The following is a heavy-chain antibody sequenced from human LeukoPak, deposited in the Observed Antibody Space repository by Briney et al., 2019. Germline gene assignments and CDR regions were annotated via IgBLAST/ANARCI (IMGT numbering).Heavy chain of an antibody. CDR3: AAKSAHYYDSSGYYLNWFDP. Sequence: SETLSLTCAVYGGSFSGYYWSWIRQPPGKGLEWIGEIDHSGSTNYIPSLKSRVTISVDTSKNQFSLKLSSVTAADTAVYYCAAKSAHYYDSSGYYLNWFDPWGQGTLVTVPS. D-gene: IGHD3-22*01. CDR1: GGSFSGYY. V-gene: IGHV4-34*01. CDR2: IDHSGST. J-gene: IGHJ5*02.